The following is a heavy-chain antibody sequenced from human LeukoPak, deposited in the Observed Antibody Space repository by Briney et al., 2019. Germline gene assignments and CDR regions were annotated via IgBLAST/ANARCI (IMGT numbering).Heavy chain of an antibody. D-gene: IGHD3-22*01. Sequence: GASVTVSCKASGYTFTVYYMHWVRQAPGQGLEWMGWINPNSGGTNYAQKFQGRVTMTRDTSISTAYMELSRLRSDDTAVYYCARGSMIVVVKYFDYWGQGTLVTVSS. V-gene: IGHV1-2*02. CDR1: GYTFTVYY. J-gene: IGHJ4*02. CDR3: ARGSMIVVVKYFDY. CDR2: INPNSGGT.